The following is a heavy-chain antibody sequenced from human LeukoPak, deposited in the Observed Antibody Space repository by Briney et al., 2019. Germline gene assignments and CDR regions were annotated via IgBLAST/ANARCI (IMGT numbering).Heavy chain of an antibody. CDR1: GFTLSSYE. CDR2: IRRNGSTI. V-gene: IGHV3-48*03. D-gene: IGHD6-13*01. J-gene: IGHJ5*02. CDR3: TRDRKQQLVNWFDT. Sequence: SGGSLRLFCAASGFTLSSYEMNWVRQAPGKGREWLSYIRRNGSTIYHADSVKGRFPISRDNAKHSLYLKMNSQRTKDTAVYFCTRDRKQQLVNWFDTSGQRDLVTVSS.